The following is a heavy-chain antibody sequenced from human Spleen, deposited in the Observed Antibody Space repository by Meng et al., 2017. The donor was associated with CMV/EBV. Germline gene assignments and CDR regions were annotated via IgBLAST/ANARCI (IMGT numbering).Heavy chain of an antibody. J-gene: IGHJ5*02. CDR2: IYYSGST. Sequence: CWGWIRPPPGQGLEWLGNIYYSGSTYYNPSLRSRVTMSVDTSKNQFSLKLASVTAADTAVYYCATFKTGYCSTSSCYFGWIDPWGQGILVTVSS. V-gene: IGHV4-28*01. D-gene: IGHD2-2*01. CDR3: ATFKTGYCSTSSCYFGWIDP. CDR1: C.